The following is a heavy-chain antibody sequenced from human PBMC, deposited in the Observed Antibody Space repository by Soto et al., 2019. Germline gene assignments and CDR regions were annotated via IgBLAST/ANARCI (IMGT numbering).Heavy chain of an antibody. CDR2: IYYSGST. CDR3: ARSVVVTATTFDY. J-gene: IGHJ4*02. CDR1: GGSISSYY. D-gene: IGHD2-21*02. V-gene: IGHV4-59*08. Sequence: SETLSLTCTVSGGSISSYYWSWIRQPPGKGLEWIGYIYYSGSTNYNPSLKSRVTISVDTSKNQFSLKLSSVTAADTAVYYCARSVVVTATTFDYWGQGTLVTVSS.